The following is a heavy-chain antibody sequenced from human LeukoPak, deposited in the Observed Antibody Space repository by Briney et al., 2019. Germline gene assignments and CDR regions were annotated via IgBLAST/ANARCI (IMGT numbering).Heavy chain of an antibody. Sequence: SQTLSFTCAVSGGSISSGGYSWSWIRQPPGKGLEWIGYIYHSGSTYYNPSLKSRVTISVDTSKNQFSLKLSSVTAADTAVYYCARGWYYYDSSGYSPPDYFDYWGQGTLVTVSS. D-gene: IGHD3-22*01. V-gene: IGHV4-30-2*01. CDR3: ARGWYYYDSSGYSPPDYFDY. CDR1: GGSISSGGYS. J-gene: IGHJ4*02. CDR2: IYHSGST.